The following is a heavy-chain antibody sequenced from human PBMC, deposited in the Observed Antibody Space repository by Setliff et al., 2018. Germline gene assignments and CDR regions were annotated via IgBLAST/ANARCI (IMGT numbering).Heavy chain of an antibody. CDR1: GGTFSSYG. CDR2: TIPMFGST. D-gene: IGHD5-18*01. J-gene: IGHJ6*03. V-gene: IGHV1-69*05. Sequence: VQVSCKASGGTFSSYGISWVRQAPGQGLEWMGGTIPMFGSTNYAQKFQDRVTIITDESTSTAYMELSSLRIEDTAVYYCAREGVDTRSSTDYRYYMDVWGKGTTVTVSS. CDR3: AREGVDTRSSTDYRYYMDV.